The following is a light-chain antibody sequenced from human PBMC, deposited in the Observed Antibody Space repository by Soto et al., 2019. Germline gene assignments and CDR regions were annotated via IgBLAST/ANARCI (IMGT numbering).Light chain of an antibody. CDR1: QDISNY. Sequence: DIQRAQSPSSLSASVGDRVTIACQASQDISNYLNWYQQKPGKAPKLLISEASSLESGVPPRFSGSGSGTEFTLTISSLQSDDFATYYCQQYRSPPWTFGQGTKVDI. V-gene: IGKV1-5*03. CDR3: QQYRSPPWT. J-gene: IGKJ1*01. CDR2: EAS.